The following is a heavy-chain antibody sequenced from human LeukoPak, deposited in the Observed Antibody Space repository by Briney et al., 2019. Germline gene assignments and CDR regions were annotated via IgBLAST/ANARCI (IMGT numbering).Heavy chain of an antibody. Sequence: ASVKVSCKTSGDTFSNYAISWVRQAPGQGLEWMGGIIPIFGTANYTQKFQGRVTITADESTSTVYMELSSLRSEDTAVYYCARGYFDWSLGGFWGQGTLVTLSS. D-gene: IGHD3-9*01. CDR1: GDTFSNYA. CDR3: ARGYFDWSLGGF. CDR2: IIPIFGTA. V-gene: IGHV1-69*13. J-gene: IGHJ4*02.